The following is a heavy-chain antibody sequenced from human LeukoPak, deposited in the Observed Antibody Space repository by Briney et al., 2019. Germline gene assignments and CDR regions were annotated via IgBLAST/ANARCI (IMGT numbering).Heavy chain of an antibody. CDR3: AGAPDSYCSGGSCYFTLDY. Sequence: PSETLSLTCTVSGGSVSSGSYYSSWIRQPPGKGLEWIGYIYYSGSTNYNPSLKSRVTISVDTSKNQFSLKLSSVTAADTAVYYCAGAPDSYCSGGSCYFTLDYWGQGTLVTVSS. CDR2: IYYSGST. CDR1: GGSVSSGSYY. D-gene: IGHD2-15*01. J-gene: IGHJ4*02. V-gene: IGHV4-61*01.